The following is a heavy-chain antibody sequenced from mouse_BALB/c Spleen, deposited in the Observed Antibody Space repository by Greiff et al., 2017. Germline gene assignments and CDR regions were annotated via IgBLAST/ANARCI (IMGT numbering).Heavy chain of an antibody. Sequence: EVHLVESGPDLVKPSQSLSLTCTVTGYSITSGYSWHWIRQLPGNKLEWMGYIHYSGSTNYNPSLQSRTSITRDTSKNQFFLQLNSVTTEDTATYYCARGGVYDGYLYDYAMDYWGQGTSVTVSS. D-gene: IGHD2-3*01. J-gene: IGHJ4*01. CDR2: IHYSGST. CDR3: ARGGVYDGYLYDYAMDY. V-gene: IGHV3-1*02. CDR1: GYSITSGYS.